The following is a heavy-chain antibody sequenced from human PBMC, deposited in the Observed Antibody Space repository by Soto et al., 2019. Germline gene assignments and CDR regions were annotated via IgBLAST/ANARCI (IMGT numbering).Heavy chain of an antibody. CDR3: ERGTTVKTGYFDY. J-gene: IGHJ4*02. CDR2: IYHSGIT. Sequence: PSETLSRTCAVSCYSISSGYYWGWIRQPPGKGLEWIGSIYHSGITYYNPSLKSRVTISVDKSKNQFSLKLSSVTAEDTAVYYCERGTTVKTGYFDYGGQGNLVT. V-gene: IGHV4-38-2*01. D-gene: IGHD4-17*01. CDR1: CYSISSGYY.